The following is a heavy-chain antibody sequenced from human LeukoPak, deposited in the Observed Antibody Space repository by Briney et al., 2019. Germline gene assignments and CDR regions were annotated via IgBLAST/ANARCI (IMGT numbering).Heavy chain of an antibody. CDR2: INEDGNDK. D-gene: IGHD1-1*01. V-gene: IGHV3-7*01. CDR1: GFTFTDYW. Sequence: PGGSLRLPCAASGFTFTDYWMTWVRQAPGKGLEWVANINEDGNDKYYVDSVKGRFTISKDNAKNSLYLQMNSLRADDTAVYYCARHGYYNLQYWGQGTLVTVSS. CDR3: ARHGYYNLQY. J-gene: IGHJ4*02.